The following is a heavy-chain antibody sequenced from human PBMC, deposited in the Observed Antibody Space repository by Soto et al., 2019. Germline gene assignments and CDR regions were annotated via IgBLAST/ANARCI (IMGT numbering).Heavy chain of an antibody. Sequence: QVQLQESGPGLVKPSQTLSLTCTVSGGSISSGVYYWSWIRQHPGKALEWIGYIYYSGSTYYNPSLKRRVTISVDTSKNQFSLKLSSVTAADTAVYYCARDSSSMTGGYFQHWGQGTLVTVSS. CDR2: IYYSGST. J-gene: IGHJ1*01. V-gene: IGHV4-31*03. CDR1: GGSISSGVYY. CDR3: ARDSSSMTGGYFQH. D-gene: IGHD6-13*01.